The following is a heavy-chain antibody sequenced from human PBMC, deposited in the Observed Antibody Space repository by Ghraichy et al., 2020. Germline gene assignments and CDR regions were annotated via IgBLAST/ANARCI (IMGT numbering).Heavy chain of an antibody. D-gene: IGHD6-13*01. CDR2: IKTGGSIV. V-gene: IGHV3-11*01. CDR3: ARGGSGSSGFGP. Sequence: GGSLRLSCAASGFAFSNHYMSWFRQGPGKGLEWVSNIKTGGSIVYIADSVKGRVTISRDNGKNSLYLQINSLRAEDTGMYYCARGGSGSSGFGPWGQGTLVSVSS. CDR1: GFAFSNHY. J-gene: IGHJ5*02.